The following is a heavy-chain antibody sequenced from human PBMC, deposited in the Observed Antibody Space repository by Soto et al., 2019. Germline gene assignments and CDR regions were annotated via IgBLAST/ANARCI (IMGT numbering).Heavy chain of an antibody. CDR3: ARLRRAVGVMVYAMGEYYFDY. CDR2: IYYSGST. Sequence: QLQLQESGPGLVKPSETLSLTCTVSGGSISSSSYYWGWIRQPPGKGLEWIGSIYYSGSTYYNPSLESRVTISVDTSKNQFSLKLSSVTAADTAVYYCARLRRAVGVMVYAMGEYYFDYWGQGTLVTVSS. D-gene: IGHD2-8*01. CDR1: GGSISSSSYY. V-gene: IGHV4-39*01. J-gene: IGHJ4*02.